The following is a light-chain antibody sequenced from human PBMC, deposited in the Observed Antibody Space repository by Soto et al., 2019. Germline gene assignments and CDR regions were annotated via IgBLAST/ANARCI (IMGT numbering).Light chain of an antibody. J-gene: IGKJ1*01. CDR2: GAS. CDR1: QSVSSGY. CDR3: QHYGNSHT. Sequence: EVVLTQSTGTLSLSPGDGATLSCRASQSVSSGYLAWYQQKPGQAPRLLIYGASRRATGIPDRFSGSGSRTDFTLSISRLEPEDFAVYWCQHYGNSHTFGQGSNVAIK. V-gene: IGKV3-20*01.